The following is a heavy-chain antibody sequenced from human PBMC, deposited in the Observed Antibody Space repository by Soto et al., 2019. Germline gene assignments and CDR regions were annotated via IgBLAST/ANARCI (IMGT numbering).Heavy chain of an antibody. CDR3: ARDHGIPARRYDYDMEV. Sequence: VHLVQSGAEVKKPGASVKVSCKASGYAFSNYYIHWVRQAPGQGLEWLGWINPHSGGTNYAPKFQGRVPMTIETAITTGCMEMSGLAFDDTALYYCARDHGIPARRYDYDMEVWGQGTSVTVSS. V-gene: IGHV1-2*02. CDR2: INPHSGGT. D-gene: IGHD6-6*01. J-gene: IGHJ6*02. CDR1: GYAFSNYY.